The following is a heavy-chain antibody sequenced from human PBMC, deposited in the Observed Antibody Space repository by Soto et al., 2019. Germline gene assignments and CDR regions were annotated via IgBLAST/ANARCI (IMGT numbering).Heavy chain of an antibody. Sequence: PGGSLRLSCEASGFTFSNFGMNWVRQAPGKGLEWVARIWYDGSSKYYVDSVKGRFTISRDNSKETVYLQMNSLRAEDTGVYYCAKNQGVELVPLATVDWFDPWGQGSVVTVSS. J-gene: IGHJ5*02. CDR1: GFTFSNFG. CDR3: AKNQGVELVPLATVDWFDP. CDR2: IWYDGSSK. D-gene: IGHD1-26*01. V-gene: IGHV3-33*06.